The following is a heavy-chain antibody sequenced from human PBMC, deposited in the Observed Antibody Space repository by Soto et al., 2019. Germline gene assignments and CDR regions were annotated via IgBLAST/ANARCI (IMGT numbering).Heavy chain of an antibody. Sequence: PSETLSLTCTVSGGSISSYYWSWIRQPPGKGLEWIGYIYYSGSTNYNPSLKSRVTISVDTSKNQFSLKLSSVTAADTAVYYCARGPPFGGGYLSLFAYWGKGTLVPVSS. D-gene: IGHD3-3*01. J-gene: IGHJ4*02. CDR1: GGSISSYY. CDR2: IYYSGST. CDR3: ARGPPFGGGYLSLFAY. V-gene: IGHV4-59*01.